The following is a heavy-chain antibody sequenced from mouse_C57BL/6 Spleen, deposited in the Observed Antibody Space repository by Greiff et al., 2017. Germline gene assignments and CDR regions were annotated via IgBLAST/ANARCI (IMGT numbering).Heavy chain of an antibody. CDR1: GYSITSGYY. Sequence: EVKLVESGPGLVKPSQSLSLTCSVTGYSITSGYYWNWIRQFPGNKLEWMGYISYDGSNNYNPSLKNRISITRDTSKNQFFLKLNSVTTEDTATYYCANKVGYYGSPWFAYWGQGTLVTVSA. J-gene: IGHJ3*01. CDR2: ISYDGSN. CDR3: ANKVGYYGSPWFAY. D-gene: IGHD1-1*01. V-gene: IGHV3-6*01.